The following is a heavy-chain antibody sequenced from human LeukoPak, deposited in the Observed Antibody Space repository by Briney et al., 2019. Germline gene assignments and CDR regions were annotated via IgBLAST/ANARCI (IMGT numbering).Heavy chain of an antibody. CDR3: TRGSRYCSSGSCYGWFDP. Sequence: SETLSLTCTVSGGSISSYYWSWIRQPPGKGPEWIGYIYYSGSTNYNPSLKSRVTISVDTSKNQFSLKLNSVTAADTAIYYCTRGSRYCSSGSCYGWFDPGAREPWSPSPQ. D-gene: IGHD2-15*01. V-gene: IGHV4-59*01. J-gene: IGHJ5*02. CDR1: GGSISSYY. CDR2: IYYSGST.